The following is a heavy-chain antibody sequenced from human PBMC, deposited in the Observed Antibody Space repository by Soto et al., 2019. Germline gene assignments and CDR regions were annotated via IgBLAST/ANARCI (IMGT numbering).Heavy chain of an antibody. CDR1: GFSLSNARMG. D-gene: IGHD3-3*01. CDR2: IFSNDAK. Sequence: QVPLKESGPVLVKPTETLTLTCTVSGFSLSNARMGVSWIRQSPGKALPWLAHIFSNDAKSYSTSLKRRITISQHTSKRQVVLTMTYMAPVDTSTYYRSRVTAIFAMVCFGYPYGMDVWGQGTKLTVSS. J-gene: IGHJ6*02. CDR3: SRVTAIFAMVCFGYPYGMDV. V-gene: IGHV2-26*01.